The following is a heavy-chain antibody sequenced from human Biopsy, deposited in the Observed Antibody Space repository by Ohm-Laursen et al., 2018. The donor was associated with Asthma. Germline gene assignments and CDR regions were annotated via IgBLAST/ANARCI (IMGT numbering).Heavy chain of an antibody. D-gene: IGHD3-22*01. V-gene: IGHV3-53*01. CDR1: GFAVSRDY. Sequence: GSLRLSCAAPGFAVSRDYMFWVRQAPGKGLEWVSVIYSGGTSHTADSVRGRFTISRDYSKNTLYLQMHSLRAEDTAVYYCVRGDSSNWSHYYFDYWGQGTLVTVSS. CDR3: VRGDSSNWSHYYFDY. J-gene: IGHJ4*02. CDR2: IYSGGTS.